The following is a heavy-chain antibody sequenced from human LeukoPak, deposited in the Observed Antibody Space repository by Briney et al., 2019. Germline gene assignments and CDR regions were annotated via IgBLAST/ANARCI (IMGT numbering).Heavy chain of an antibody. CDR1: GYTFTGYY. D-gene: IGHD6-19*01. CDR2: INANSGGT. Sequence: GASVKVSCKASGYTFTGYYMHWVRQAPGQGLEWLGWINANSGGTNYAQKFQGRVTMTRDTSISTAYMELSRLRSDDTAVYCCARDRAGYYYYYMDVWGKGTTVTVSS. CDR3: ARDRAGYYYYYMDV. J-gene: IGHJ6*03. V-gene: IGHV1-2*02.